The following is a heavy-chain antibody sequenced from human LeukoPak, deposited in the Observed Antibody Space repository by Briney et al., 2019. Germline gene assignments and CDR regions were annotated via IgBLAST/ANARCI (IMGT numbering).Heavy chain of an antibody. Sequence: GGSLRLSCAASGFPFSTYAMSWVRRAPGKGLEWVSSIRGSDGSTYYADSVKGRFAISRDNSKNTLYLQMNSLRAEDTAVYYCAKDVYGDYGGLDYWGQGTLVTVSS. V-gene: IGHV3-23*01. J-gene: IGHJ4*02. CDR3: AKDVYGDYGGLDY. D-gene: IGHD4-17*01. CDR1: GFPFSTYA. CDR2: IRGSDGST.